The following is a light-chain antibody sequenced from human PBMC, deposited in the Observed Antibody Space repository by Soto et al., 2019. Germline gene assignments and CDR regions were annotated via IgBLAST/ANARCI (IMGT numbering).Light chain of an antibody. Sequence: QPVLTQPPSVSGAPGQRVTISCTGSSSNIGAGYDVHWYQQLPGTAPKLLIYGNSNRPSGVPHRFSGSKSGTSASLAITGLQAEDEADYYCQSYDSSLSVVFGGGTKLTVL. V-gene: IGLV1-40*01. J-gene: IGLJ2*01. CDR1: SSNIGAGYD. CDR3: QSYDSSLSVV. CDR2: GNS.